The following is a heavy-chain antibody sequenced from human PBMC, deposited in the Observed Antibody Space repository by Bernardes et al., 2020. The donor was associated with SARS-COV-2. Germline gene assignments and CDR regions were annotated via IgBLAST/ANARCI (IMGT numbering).Heavy chain of an antibody. CDR1: GGSISSGSYY. D-gene: IGHD3-10*01. V-gene: IGHV4-61*02. CDR2: LYTSGST. Sequence: SETLSLTCTVSGGSISSGSYYWSWIRQPAGKGLEWIGRLYTSGSTNYNPSLKSRVTISVDTSKNQFSLKLSAVTAADTAVYYCASEVLLWFGELSWFDPWGQGTLVTVSS. CDR3: ASEVLLWFGELSWFDP. J-gene: IGHJ5*02.